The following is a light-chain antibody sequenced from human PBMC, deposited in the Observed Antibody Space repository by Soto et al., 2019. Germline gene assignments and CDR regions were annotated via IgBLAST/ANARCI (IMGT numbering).Light chain of an antibody. CDR3: YQYYECPPNT. CDR2: GAA. Sequence: EVVMTQSPATLSVSLGERATLSCRASQSVDGYLAWYQQKPGRPPRLLIIGAATRATGVTARFRGGGSGTEFTLTIISLLSAEAGVDYWYQYYECPPNTFGQGT. V-gene: IGKV3-15*01. CDR1: QSVDGY. J-gene: IGKJ5*01.